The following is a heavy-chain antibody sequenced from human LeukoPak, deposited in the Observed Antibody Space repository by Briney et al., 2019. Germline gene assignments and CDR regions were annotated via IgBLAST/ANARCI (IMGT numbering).Heavy chain of an antibody. Sequence: GGSLRLSCAASGFTFSSYSMNWVRQAPGKGLEWVSSISSSSSYIYYADSVKGRFTISRDNAKNSLYLQMNSLRAEDTAVYYCARGAYYDSSAQSVWDYWGQGTLVTVSA. V-gene: IGHV3-21*01. J-gene: IGHJ4*02. CDR1: GFTFSSYS. D-gene: IGHD3-22*01. CDR2: ISSSSSYI. CDR3: ARGAYYDSSAQSVWDY.